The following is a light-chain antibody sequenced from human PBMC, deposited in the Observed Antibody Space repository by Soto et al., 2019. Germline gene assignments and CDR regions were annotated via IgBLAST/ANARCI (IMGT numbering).Light chain of an antibody. J-gene: IGLJ2*01. V-gene: IGLV1-44*01. CDR2: TNN. CDR1: SSSIGSNV. Sequence: SVLTQPPSASGTPGQRVTISCSGSSSSIGSNVVNWYQQLPGTAPKLLIYTNNQRPTGVPDRFSGSKSGTSASLAISGLQSEDEADYYCATWDDSLNGEVFGGGTKVTVL. CDR3: ATWDDSLNGEV.